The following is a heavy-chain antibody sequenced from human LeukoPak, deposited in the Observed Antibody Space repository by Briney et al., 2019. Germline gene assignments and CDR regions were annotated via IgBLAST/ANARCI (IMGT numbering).Heavy chain of an antibody. CDR3: ASLRGVMAHYYYGMDV. D-gene: IGHD3-10*01. CDR1: GYTFTGYY. J-gene: IGHJ6*02. V-gene: IGHV1-2*02. CDR2: INPNSGGT. Sequence: ASVKVSCKASGYTFTGYYMHWVRQAPGQGLEWMGWINPNSGGTNYAQKFQGRVTMTRDTSISTAYMELSRLRSDDTAVYYCASLRGVMAHYYYGMDVWGQGTTVTVSS.